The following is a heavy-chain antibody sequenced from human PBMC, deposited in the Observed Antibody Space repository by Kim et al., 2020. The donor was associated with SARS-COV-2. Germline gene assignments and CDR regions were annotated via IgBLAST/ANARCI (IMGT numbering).Heavy chain of an antibody. CDR2: FDPEDGET. J-gene: IGHJ6*02. CDR3: ATGTPLKDIVVVPAAMLYYYGMDV. D-gene: IGHD2-2*01. CDR1: GYTLTELS. Sequence: ASVKVSCKVSGYTLTELSMHWVRQAPGKGLEWMGGFDPEDGETIYAQKFQGRVTMTEDTSTDTAYMELSSLRSEDTAMYYCATGTPLKDIVVVPAAMLYYYGMDVWGQGTTVPVSS. V-gene: IGHV1-24*01.